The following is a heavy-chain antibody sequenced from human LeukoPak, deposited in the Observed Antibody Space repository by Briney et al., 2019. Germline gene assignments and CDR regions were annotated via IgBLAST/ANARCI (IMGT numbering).Heavy chain of an antibody. CDR1: GFTFSSYA. V-gene: IGHV3-23*01. CDR3: ANASPYYYYYMDV. Sequence: GGSLRLSCAASGFTFSSYAMSWVRQAPGKGLEWVSAISGSGGSTYYADSVKGRFTISRDNPKNTLYLQMNSLRAEDTAVYYCANASPYYYYYMDVWGKGTTVTVSS. J-gene: IGHJ6*03. CDR2: ISGSGGST.